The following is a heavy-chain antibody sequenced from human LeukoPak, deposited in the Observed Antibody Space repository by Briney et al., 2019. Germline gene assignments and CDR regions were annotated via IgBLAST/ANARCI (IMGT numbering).Heavy chain of an antibody. J-gene: IGHJ4*02. CDR2: ISSSGSSV. CDR1: NFTFTDYY. Sequence: GGSLRLSCLGSNFTFTDYYMSWIRQAPGMGLEWLSFISSSGSSVFYADSVKGRFTISRDNAKNSLYLQMNSLRAEDTAVYYCARGFPLGPNFDYWGQGTLVTVSS. V-gene: IGHV3-11*04. CDR3: ARGFPLGPNFDY.